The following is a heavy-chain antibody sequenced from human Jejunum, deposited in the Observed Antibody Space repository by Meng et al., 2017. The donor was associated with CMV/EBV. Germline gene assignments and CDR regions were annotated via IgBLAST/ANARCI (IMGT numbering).Heavy chain of an antibody. D-gene: IGHD4-23*01. CDR1: GGPISRTGTC. V-gene: IGHV4-39*01. J-gene: IGHJ4*02. CDR2: QCHADDT. Sequence: HPQLRESGPGLVKPSATLSLTCTVPGGPISRTGTCGGWIRQPPRKGLEWIGSQCHADDTYYNPSLMGRVTISVDTSKNQVSLKLTSVTAADTSIYYCVRHTFSGNPGGIDSWGQGILVTVSS. CDR3: VRHTFSGNPGGIDS.